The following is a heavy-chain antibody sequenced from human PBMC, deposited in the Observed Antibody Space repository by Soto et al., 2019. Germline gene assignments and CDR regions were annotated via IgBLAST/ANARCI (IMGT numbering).Heavy chain of an antibody. CDR3: ARGGGGDFSGAFDI. CDR2: IIAYNGST. D-gene: IGHD2-21*02. V-gene: IGHV1-18*01. Sequence: ASVKFSCKASGYTFTSYGIGWVRQAPGQVLECMGWIIAYNGSTNYXXKLQVRGXXTADRSRSTAXVELSXLGSDDTAGXYCARGGGGDFSGAFDIWRQGTMVTVS. J-gene: IGHJ3*02. CDR1: GYTFTSYG.